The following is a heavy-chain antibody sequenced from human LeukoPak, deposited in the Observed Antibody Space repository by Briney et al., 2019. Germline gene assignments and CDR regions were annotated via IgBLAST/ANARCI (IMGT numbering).Heavy chain of an antibody. CDR1: GGSFSGYY. V-gene: IGHV4-34*01. Sequence: SETLSLTCAVYGGSFSGYYWSWIRQPPGKGLEWIGEINHSGSTNYNPSLKSRVTISVDASKNQFSLKLSSVTAADTAVYYCARGPFYQLLYPLNPRKTYYFDYWGQGTLVTVSS. J-gene: IGHJ4*02. CDR2: INHSGST. CDR3: ARGPFYQLLYPLNPRKTYYFDY. D-gene: IGHD2-2*02.